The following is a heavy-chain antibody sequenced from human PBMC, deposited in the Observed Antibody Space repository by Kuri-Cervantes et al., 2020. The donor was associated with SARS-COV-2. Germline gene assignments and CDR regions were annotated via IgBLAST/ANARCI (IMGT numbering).Heavy chain of an antibody. Sequence: GGSLRLSCKASGGAFRTYGVIWVRQAPGQGLECLGRTVPMFATANYAQDFQGRISITADEATKTIYLELRSLRSDDTAVYYCARDRYCSAGNCYLSRSQDNWLDTWGQGTQVTVSS. J-gene: IGHJ5*02. CDR2: TVPMFATA. CDR3: ARDRYCSAGNCYLSRSQDNWLDT. CDR1: GGAFRTYG. D-gene: IGHD2-15*01. V-gene: IGHV1-69*01.